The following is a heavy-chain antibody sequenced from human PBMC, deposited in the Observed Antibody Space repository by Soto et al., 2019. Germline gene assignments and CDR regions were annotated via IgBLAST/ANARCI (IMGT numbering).Heavy chain of an antibody. Sequence: SQTLSLTCAIPGDRVSSNSAAWNWISQSPSRGLEWLGRTYYRSKWYNDYAVSVKSRITINPDTSKNQFSLKLSSVTSADTAVYYGARDSPSIVAIDAVDIWGQGTMVTVSS. J-gene: IGHJ3*02. CDR3: ARDSPSIVAIDAVDI. CDR1: GDRVSSNSAA. V-gene: IGHV6-1*01. CDR2: TYYRSKWYN. D-gene: IGHD5-12*01.